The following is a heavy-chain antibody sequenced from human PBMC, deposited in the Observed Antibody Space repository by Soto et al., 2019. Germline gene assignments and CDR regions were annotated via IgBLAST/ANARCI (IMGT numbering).Heavy chain of an antibody. Sequence: EVQLVESGGDSVQPGGSLRLSCAASGFTFSSDWMRWVRQPPGKGLVWVSRINADGSDTDYADSVKGRFIISRDNAKSTLYLHMNTVRAEDTAIYFCARDSTTGLDYWGQGTLVTVSS. CDR3: ARDSTTGLDY. CDR2: INADGSDT. D-gene: IGHD4-17*01. CDR1: GFTFSSDW. V-gene: IGHV3-74*01. J-gene: IGHJ4*02.